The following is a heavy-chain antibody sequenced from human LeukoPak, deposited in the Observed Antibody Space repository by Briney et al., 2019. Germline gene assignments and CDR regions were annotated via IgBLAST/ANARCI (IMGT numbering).Heavy chain of an antibody. CDR2: ISGDGSST. CDR3: TRGFGGPRDY. J-gene: IGHJ4*02. Sequence: QPGGSLRLSCAASGFTFSNYLMHWVRQAPGKGLVWVSRISGDGSSTSYADSVKGRFTISRDNAKNTLYLQLNSLRVVDTAVYYCTRGFGGPRDYWGQGTLVTVSS. D-gene: IGHD3-16*01. V-gene: IGHV3-74*01. CDR1: GFTFSNYL.